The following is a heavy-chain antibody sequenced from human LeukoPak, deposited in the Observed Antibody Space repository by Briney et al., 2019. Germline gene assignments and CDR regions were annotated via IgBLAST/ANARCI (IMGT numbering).Heavy chain of an antibody. CDR2: INHSGTT. CDR3: ARGPTKYYSFWIGPVFEY. D-gene: IGHD3-3*01. Sequence: GSLRLSCAASGFTFNKYGMHWVRQPPGKGLGWIGDINHSGTTNYNPSLNSRVTISVDTSKNQFSLNLSSVTAAHTPVYYCARGPTKYYSFWIGPVFEYWGQGTLVTVSS. V-gene: IGHV4-34*01. CDR1: GFTFNKYG. J-gene: IGHJ4*02.